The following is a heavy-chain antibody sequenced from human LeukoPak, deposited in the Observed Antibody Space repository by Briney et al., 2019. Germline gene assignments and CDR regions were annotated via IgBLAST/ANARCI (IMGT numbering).Heavy chain of an antibody. CDR3: ARYVDTGSYYYYYGMDV. CDR2: IYYSGST. V-gene: IGHV4-39*01. CDR1: GGSISSSSYY. Sequence: SETLSLTCTVSGGSISSSSYYWGWIRQPPGKGLEWIGSIYYSGSTYYNPSLKSRVTISVDTSKNRFSLKLSSVTAADTAVYYCARYVDTGSYYYYYGMDVWGQGTTVTVSS. D-gene: IGHD5-18*01. J-gene: IGHJ6*02.